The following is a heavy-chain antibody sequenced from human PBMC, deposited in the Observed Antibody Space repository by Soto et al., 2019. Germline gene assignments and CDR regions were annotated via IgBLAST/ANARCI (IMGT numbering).Heavy chain of an antibody. V-gene: IGHV4-59*08. CDR1: GGSISSYY. CDR2: IYYSGST. D-gene: IGHD4-17*01. Sequence: PSETVSLTCTVSGGSISSYYWSWIRQPPGKGLEWIGYIYYSGSTNYNPSLKSRVTISVDTSKNQFSLKLSSVTAADTAVYYCARLGYGDYDYWGQGTLVTVSS. CDR3: ARLGYGDYDY. J-gene: IGHJ4*02.